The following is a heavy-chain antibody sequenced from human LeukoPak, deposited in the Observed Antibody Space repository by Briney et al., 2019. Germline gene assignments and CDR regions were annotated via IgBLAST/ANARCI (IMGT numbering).Heavy chain of an antibody. Sequence: GGSLRLSCAASGFTFSSYGMHWVRQAPGKGLEWVAFIRYDGSNKYYADSVKGRFTISRDNSKNTLYLQMNSLRAEDTAVYYCAKDPSFRPGYFDYWGQGTMVTVSS. CDR2: IRYDGSNK. V-gene: IGHV3-30*02. CDR1: GFTFSSYG. CDR3: AKDPSFRPGYFDY. J-gene: IGHJ4*02.